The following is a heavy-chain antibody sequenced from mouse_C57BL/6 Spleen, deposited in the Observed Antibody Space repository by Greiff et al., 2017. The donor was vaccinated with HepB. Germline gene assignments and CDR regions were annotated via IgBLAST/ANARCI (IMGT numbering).Heavy chain of an antibody. Sequence: VQLKESGPELVKPGASVKIPCKASGYTFTDYNMDWVKQSHGKSLEWIGDINPNNGGTIYNQKFKGQATLTVDKSSSTAYMELRSLTSEDTAVYYCARRYYYGHWYFDVWGTGTTVTVSS. CDR3: ARRYYYGHWYFDV. D-gene: IGHD1-1*01. CDR1: GYTFTDYN. V-gene: IGHV1-18*01. J-gene: IGHJ1*03. CDR2: INPNNGGT.